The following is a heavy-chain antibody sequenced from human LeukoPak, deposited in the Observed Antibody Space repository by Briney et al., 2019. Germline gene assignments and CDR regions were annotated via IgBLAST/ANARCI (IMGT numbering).Heavy chain of an antibody. CDR2: IYYSGST. CDR1: GFTFSSYA. Sequence: GSLRLSCAASGFTFSSYAMSWIRQPPGKGLEWIGYIYYSGSTNYNPSLKSRVTISVDTSKNQFSLKLSSVTAADTAVYYCARFWSGYSLDAFDIWGQGTMVTVSS. D-gene: IGHD3-3*01. CDR3: ARFWSGYSLDAFDI. V-gene: IGHV4-59*08. J-gene: IGHJ3*02.